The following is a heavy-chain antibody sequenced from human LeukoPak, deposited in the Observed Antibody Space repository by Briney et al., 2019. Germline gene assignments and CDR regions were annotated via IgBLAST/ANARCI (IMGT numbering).Heavy chain of an antibody. D-gene: IGHD4-11*01. CDR2: IYYSGST. CDR1: GFTFSSYS. J-gene: IGHJ5*02. V-gene: IGHV4-39*07. CDR3: ARYDYKGWFDP. Sequence: PGGSLRLSCADSGFTFSSYSMNWVRQAPGKGLEWIGSIYYSGSTYYNPSLKSRVTISVDTSKNQFSLKLSSVTAADTAVYYCARYDYKGWFDPWGQGTLVTVSS.